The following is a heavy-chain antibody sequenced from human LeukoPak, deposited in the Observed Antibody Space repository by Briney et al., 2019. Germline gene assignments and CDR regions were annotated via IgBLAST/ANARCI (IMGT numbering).Heavy chain of an antibody. V-gene: IGHV1-8*03. CDR3: ARDWRGGVFLY. D-gene: IGHD3-10*01. Sequence: GASVTVSCKASGYTFTSYDTNWVRQATGQGLEWMGWMNPNSGNTGYAQKFQGRVTITRNTSISTAYMELSRLRSDDTAVYYCARDWRGGVFLYWGQGTLVTVSS. J-gene: IGHJ4*02. CDR2: MNPNSGNT. CDR1: GYTFTSYD.